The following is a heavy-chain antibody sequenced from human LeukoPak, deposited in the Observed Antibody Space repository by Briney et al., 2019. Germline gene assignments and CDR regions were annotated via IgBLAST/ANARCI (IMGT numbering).Heavy chain of an antibody. CDR2: ISYDGSNK. V-gene: IGHV3-30*03. CDR1: GFTFRNYG. Sequence: PGGSLRLSCAASGFTFRNYGMHWVRQAPGKGLEWVAVISYDGSNKYYADSVKGRFTISRDNSKNTLYLQMNSLRAEDTAVYYCARDGWYYYDSSGQNWLDPWGQGTLVTVSS. CDR3: ARDGWYYYDSSGQNWLDP. J-gene: IGHJ5*02. D-gene: IGHD3-22*01.